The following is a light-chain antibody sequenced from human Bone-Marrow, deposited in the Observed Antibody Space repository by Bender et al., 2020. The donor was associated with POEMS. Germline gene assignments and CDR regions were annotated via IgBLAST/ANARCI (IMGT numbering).Light chain of an antibody. CDR1: QLGDKY. CDR3: QAWDRSTLV. V-gene: IGLV3-1*01. J-gene: IGLJ2*01. CDR2: QDS. Sequence: SYELTQPPSVSVSPGQTASVTCSGDQLGDKYVSWYQQRPGQSPVLVIHQDSKRPSGIPGRFSGSNPGNTATLTISGTQPMDEADYYCQAWDRSTLVFGGGTKLTVL.